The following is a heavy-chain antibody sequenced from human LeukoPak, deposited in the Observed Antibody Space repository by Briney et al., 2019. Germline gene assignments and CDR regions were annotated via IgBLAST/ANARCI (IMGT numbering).Heavy chain of an antibody. CDR1: GFSVSINY. V-gene: IGHV3-53*01. CDR2: IYSGGST. J-gene: IGHJ5*02. D-gene: IGHD6-19*01. CDR3: ARGLAGTNNWFDP. Sequence: GGSLRLSCAASGFSVSINYMTWVRQAPGKGLEWVSLIYSGGSTYYADSVKGRFTISRDNSKNTLYLQMNSLRAEDTAVYYCARGLAGTNNWFDPWGQGTLVTVSS.